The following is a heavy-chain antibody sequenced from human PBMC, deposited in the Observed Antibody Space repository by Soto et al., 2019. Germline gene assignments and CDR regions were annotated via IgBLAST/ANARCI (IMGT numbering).Heavy chain of an antibody. Sequence: PXETLSLTCAVYGGSFSGYYWSWIRQPPGKGLEWIGEINHSGSTNYNPSLKSRVTISVDTSKNQFSLKLSSVTAADTAVYYCARGLYYYGSGSPPPTFDYWGQGTLVTVSS. CDR2: INHSGST. J-gene: IGHJ4*02. D-gene: IGHD3-10*01. CDR3: ARGLYYYGSGSPPPTFDY. CDR1: GGSFSGYY. V-gene: IGHV4-34*01.